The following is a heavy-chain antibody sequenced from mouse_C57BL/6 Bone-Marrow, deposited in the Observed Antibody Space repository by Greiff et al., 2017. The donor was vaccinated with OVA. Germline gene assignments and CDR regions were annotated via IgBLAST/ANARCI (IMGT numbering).Heavy chain of an antibody. D-gene: IGHD1-1*01. CDR2: ISNGGGST. J-gene: IGHJ1*03. Sequence: EVHLVESGGGLVQPGGSLKLSCAASGFTFSDYYMYWVRQTPEKRLEWVAYISNGGGSTYYPDTVKGRFTISRDNAKNTLYLQMSRLKSEDTAMYYCARHEDYEGYFDVWGTGTTVTVSS. CDR1: GFTFSDYY. CDR3: ARHEDYEGYFDV. V-gene: IGHV5-12*01.